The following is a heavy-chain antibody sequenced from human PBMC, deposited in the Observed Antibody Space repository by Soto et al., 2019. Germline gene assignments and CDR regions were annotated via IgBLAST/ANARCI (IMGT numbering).Heavy chain of an antibody. CDR3: ATTCNNYYGFHF. CDR2: VFATGIT. V-gene: IGHV4-59*12. CDR1: GGSISNYY. J-gene: IGHJ6*02. Sequence: SETLSLTCSVSGGSISNYYWTWIRQPPGMGLERTGYVFATGITDYNPPRRSRVAISVDTPKVQFSLNLNSVTAADTAVYYRATTCNNYYGFHFWGPGATVTVSS.